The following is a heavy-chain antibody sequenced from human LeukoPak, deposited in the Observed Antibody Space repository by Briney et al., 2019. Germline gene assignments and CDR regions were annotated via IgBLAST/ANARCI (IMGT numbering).Heavy chain of an antibody. CDR1: GYTFTGYY. V-gene: IGHV1-2*06. CDR3: ARDHKGVLDY. Sequence: ASVKVSCKASGYTFTGYYMHWVRQAPGQGREWMGRINPNSGGTNYAQKFQGRVTMTRDTSISTAYMELSKLRSDDTAVYYCARDHKGVLDYWGQGTLVTVSS. CDR2: INPNSGGT. D-gene: IGHD3-10*01. J-gene: IGHJ4*02.